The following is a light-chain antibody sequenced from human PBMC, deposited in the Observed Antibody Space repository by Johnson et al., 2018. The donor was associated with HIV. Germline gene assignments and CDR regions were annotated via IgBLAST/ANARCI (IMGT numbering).Light chain of an antibody. Sequence: QSVLTQSPSVSAAPGQKVTISCSGSSSNIGNNYVSWYQQLPGTAPKLLIYDNNKRPSGIPDRFSGSKSGTSATLGITGLQTGDEADYYCATWDSSLIPVYVFGTPTTVSVL. CDR3: ATWDSSLIPVYV. V-gene: IGLV1-51*01. J-gene: IGLJ1*01. CDR2: DNN. CDR1: SSNIGNNY.